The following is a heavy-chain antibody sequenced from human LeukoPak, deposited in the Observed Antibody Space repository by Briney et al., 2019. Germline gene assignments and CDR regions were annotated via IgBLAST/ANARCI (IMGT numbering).Heavy chain of an antibody. J-gene: IGHJ6*03. V-gene: IGHV4-59*01. Sequence: SETLSLTCTVSGASISSYYWSWLRQPPGKGLEWIGNIYYSGSTNYNPSLKSRVTISVDTSKNQFSLKLSSVTAADTAVYYCTRGSIAYYYMDVWGKGTTVTISS. D-gene: IGHD3-22*01. CDR2: IYYSGST. CDR1: GASISSYY. CDR3: TRGSIAYYYMDV.